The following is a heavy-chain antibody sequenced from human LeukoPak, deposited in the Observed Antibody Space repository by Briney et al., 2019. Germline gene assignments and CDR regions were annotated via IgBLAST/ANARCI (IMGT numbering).Heavy chain of an antibody. Sequence: GGSLRLSCAASGFTFSSYEMNWVRQAPGKGLEWVSYISSSGSTIYYADSVKGRFTISRDNAKNSLYLQTNSLRAEDTAVYYCARDPYSGSYWDYYYYYMDLWGQGTTVTISS. CDR1: GFTFSSYE. D-gene: IGHD1-26*01. J-gene: IGHJ6*03. CDR2: ISSSGSTI. V-gene: IGHV3-48*03. CDR3: ARDPYSGSYWDYYYYYMDL.